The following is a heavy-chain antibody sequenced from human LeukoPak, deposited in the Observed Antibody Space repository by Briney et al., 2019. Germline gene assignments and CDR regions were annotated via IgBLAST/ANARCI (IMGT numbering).Heavy chain of an antibody. CDR1: GYSISSGYY. J-gene: IGHJ3*02. D-gene: IGHD2-2*01. CDR3: ARASYCSSTSCYYEGAFDI. Sequence: SETLSLTCTVSGYSISSGYYWGWIRQPPGKGLEWIGSIYHSGSTYYNPSLKSRVTISVDTSKNQFPLKLSSVTAADTAVYHCARASYCSSTSCYYEGAFDIWGQGTMVTVSS. CDR2: IYHSGST. V-gene: IGHV4-38-2*02.